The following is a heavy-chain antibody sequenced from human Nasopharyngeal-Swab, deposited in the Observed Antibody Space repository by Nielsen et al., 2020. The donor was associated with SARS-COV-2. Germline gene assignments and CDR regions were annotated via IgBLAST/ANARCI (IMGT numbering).Heavy chain of an antibody. V-gene: IGHV3-23*01. Sequence: GGSLRLSCAASGFSFSSYAMTWVRQAPGKGLEWVSIVSDSGGATHYADSVKGRFTISRDNSKNTLYLQMNSLRAEDTAIYYCAKAYSYGPGSHWPFFDYWGQGTLVTVSS. CDR3: AKAYSYGPGSHWPFFDY. D-gene: IGHD3-10*01. CDR1: GFSFSSYA. J-gene: IGHJ4*02. CDR2: VSDSGGAT.